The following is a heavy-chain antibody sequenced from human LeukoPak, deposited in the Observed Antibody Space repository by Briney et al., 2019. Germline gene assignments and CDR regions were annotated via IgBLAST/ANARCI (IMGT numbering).Heavy chain of an antibody. CDR2: INPNSGGT. Sequence: ASVKVSCKASGYTFTSYYMHWVRQAPGQGLEWMGWINPNSGGTNYAQKFQGRVTMTRDTSISTAYMELSRLRSDDTAVYYCARAHHDSSGYYFDYWGQGTLVTVSS. V-gene: IGHV1-2*02. CDR1: GYTFTSYY. CDR3: ARAHHDSSGYYFDY. D-gene: IGHD3-22*01. J-gene: IGHJ4*02.